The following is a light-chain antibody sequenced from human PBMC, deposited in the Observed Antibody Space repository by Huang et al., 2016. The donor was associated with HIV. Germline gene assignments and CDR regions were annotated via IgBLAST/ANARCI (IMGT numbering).Light chain of an antibody. CDR3: QQYDKWPPWT. V-gene: IGKV3-15*01. CDR1: QSVSRK. J-gene: IGKJ1*01. CDR2: DAS. Sequence: EVVMTQSPATLSVSPGKRATLSCRASQSVSRKFAWYQQKPGQAPRLLIYDASTRATDIPAKFSGGGSGTEFTLNISSVQSEDFAIYYCQQYDKWPPWTFGQGTKVELK.